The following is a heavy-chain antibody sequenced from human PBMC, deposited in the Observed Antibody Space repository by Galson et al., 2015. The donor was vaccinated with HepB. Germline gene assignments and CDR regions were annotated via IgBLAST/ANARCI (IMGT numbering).Heavy chain of an antibody. CDR2: ISSSSSYI. CDR1: GFTFSSYS. D-gene: IGHD6-13*01. CDR3: ARGPYRAAAEYFDY. V-gene: IGHV3-21*01. Sequence: SLRLSCAASGFTFSSYSMNWVRQAPGKGLEWVSSISSSSSYIYYADSVKGRFTISRDNAKNSLYLQMNSLRAEDTAVYYCARGPYRAAAEYFDYWGQGTLVTVSS. J-gene: IGHJ4*02.